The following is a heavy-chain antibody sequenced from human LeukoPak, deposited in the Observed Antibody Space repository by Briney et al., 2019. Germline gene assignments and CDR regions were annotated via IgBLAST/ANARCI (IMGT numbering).Heavy chain of an antibody. CDR3: ARGVGSGYTDY. CDR2: IYYSGST. V-gene: IGHV4-59*01. J-gene: IGHJ4*02. D-gene: IGHD3-22*01. CDR1: GGSISSYY. Sequence: KPSETLSLTCTVSGGSISSYYWSWIRQPPGKGLEWIGYIYYSGSTNYNPSLKSRVTISVDTSKNQFSLKLISVTAADTAVYYCARGVGSGYTDYWGQGALVTVSS.